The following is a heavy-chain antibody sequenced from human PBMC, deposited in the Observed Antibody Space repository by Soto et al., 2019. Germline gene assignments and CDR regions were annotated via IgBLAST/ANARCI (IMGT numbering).Heavy chain of an antibody. V-gene: IGHV3-23*01. J-gene: IGHJ4*02. Sequence: GGSLSLSCPASGFAFSTNAMNWVRQAPGKGLEWVSTISNSGANTFYADSAKGRLTISRDNSKNTLYLQMSSLRAEDTAVYYCARGLPIDYWGQGTLVTVSS. CDR2: ISNSGANT. CDR1: GFAFSTNA. CDR3: ARGLPIDY.